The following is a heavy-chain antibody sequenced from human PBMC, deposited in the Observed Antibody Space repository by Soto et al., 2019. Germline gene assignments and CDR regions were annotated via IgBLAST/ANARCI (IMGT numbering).Heavy chain of an antibody. CDR1: GFTFSSYA. CDR2: ISSNGGST. CDR3: ARGPGYYFDY. J-gene: IGHJ4*02. V-gene: IGHV3-64*01. Sequence: EVQLVESGGGLVQPGGSLRLSCAASGFTFSSYAMHWVRQAPGKGLEYVSAISSNGGSTYYANSVKGRFTISRDNSKNTLYLQMGSLRAEDMAVYYCARGPGYYFDYWGQGTFVTVSS.